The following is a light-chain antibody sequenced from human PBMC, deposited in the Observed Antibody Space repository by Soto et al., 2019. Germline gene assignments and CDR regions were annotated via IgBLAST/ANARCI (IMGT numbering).Light chain of an antibody. J-gene: IGKJ1*01. Sequence: EIVLTQSPATLSLSPGERATLSCGASQSVSSNLAWYQQKPGQAPRLLIYDASNRATGIPAGFSGSGSGTEFTLTITSLQSEDFALYYCQQYNNWPLTFGQRTKVDI. CDR3: QQYNNWPLT. CDR2: DAS. V-gene: IGKV3D-15*01. CDR1: QSVSSN.